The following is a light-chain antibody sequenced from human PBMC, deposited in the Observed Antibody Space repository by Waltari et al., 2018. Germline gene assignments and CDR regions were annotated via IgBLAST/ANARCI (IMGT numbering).Light chain of an antibody. J-gene: IGKJ1*01. CDR1: QSVSKY. CDR3: QKYESLPAT. V-gene: IGKV3-20*01. CDR2: HAS. Sequence: EIVLTQSPGTLSLSPGERATLSCRASQSVSKYLAWYQQKPGQAPRLLIYHASTRATGIPDRSSGSGSGTDFSLTISRLEPEDFAVYYCQKYESLPATFGQGTKVEIK.